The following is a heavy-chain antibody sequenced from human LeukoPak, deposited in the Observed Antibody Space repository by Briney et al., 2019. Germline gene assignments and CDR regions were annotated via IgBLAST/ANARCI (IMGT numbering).Heavy chain of an antibody. CDR1: GFTFSSYA. CDR3: AKDGLWFGELFVPLDY. CDR2: ISGSGGST. V-gene: IGHV3-23*01. J-gene: IGHJ4*02. Sequence: PGGSLRLSCAASGFTFSSYAMSWVRQAPGKGLEWVSAISGSGGSTYYADSVKGRFTISRDNSKNTLYLQMNSLRAEGTAVYYCAKDGLWFGELFVPLDYWGQGTLVTVSS. D-gene: IGHD3-10*01.